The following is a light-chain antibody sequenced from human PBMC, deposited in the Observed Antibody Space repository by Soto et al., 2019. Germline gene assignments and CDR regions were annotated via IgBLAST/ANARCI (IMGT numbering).Light chain of an antibody. Sequence: EIVLTQSPVTLSVSLGEGATLSCRASQTVSANLAWYQQKPGQAPRLLIYDASTRATGIPARFSGGGSGTEFTLTISGLQSDDSADYYCQHYYDWPTFGQGTKVEI. CDR2: DAS. J-gene: IGKJ1*01. CDR1: QTVSAN. CDR3: QHYYDWPT. V-gene: IGKV3-15*01.